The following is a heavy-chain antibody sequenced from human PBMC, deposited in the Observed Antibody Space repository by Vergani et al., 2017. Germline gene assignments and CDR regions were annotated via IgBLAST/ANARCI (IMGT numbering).Heavy chain of an antibody. CDR3: ASELLSRLTRQDAFDI. CDR1: GFTFSDYS. Sequence: EVQLVESGGGLVKPGGSLRLSCAASGFTFSDYSMNWVRPAPGKGLEWVSSISTRSSYIHYTDSVKGRFTISRDNAKSSLFLQMNSLRADDTAVYYCASELLSRLTRQDAFDIWGQGTMVTVSS. D-gene: IGHD2/OR15-2a*01. CDR2: ISTRSSYI. V-gene: IGHV3-21*01. J-gene: IGHJ3*02.